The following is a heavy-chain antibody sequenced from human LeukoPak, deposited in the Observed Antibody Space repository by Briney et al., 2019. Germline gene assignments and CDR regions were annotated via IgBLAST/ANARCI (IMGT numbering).Heavy chain of an antibody. V-gene: IGHV3-74*01. CDR1: GNYW. D-gene: IGHD2/OR15-2a*01. CDR2: INSDGSWT. Sequence: GGSLRLSCAASGNYWMHWVRQAPGKGLVWVSHINSDGSWTSYADSVKGRFTISKDNAKNTVYLQMNNLRAEDTAVYYCVSFYEAYWGRGTLLNVSS. J-gene: IGHJ4*02. CDR3: VSFYEAY.